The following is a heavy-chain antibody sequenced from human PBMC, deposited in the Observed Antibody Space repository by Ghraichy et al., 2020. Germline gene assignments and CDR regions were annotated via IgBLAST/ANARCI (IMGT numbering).Heavy chain of an antibody. CDR1: GGSISSGGYY. D-gene: IGHD2-2*01. Sequence: SETLSLTCTVSGGSISSGGYYWSWIRQHPGKGLEWIGYIYYSVSTYYNPSLKSRVTISVDTSKNQFSLKLSSVTAADTAVYYCARVGSLCSSTSCYPTFDYWGQGTLVTVSS. V-gene: IGHV4-31*03. CDR2: IYYSVST. CDR3: ARVGSLCSSTSCYPTFDY. J-gene: IGHJ4*02.